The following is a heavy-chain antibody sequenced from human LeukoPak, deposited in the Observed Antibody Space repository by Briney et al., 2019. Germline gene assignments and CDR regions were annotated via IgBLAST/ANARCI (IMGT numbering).Heavy chain of an antibody. CDR1: GFTFGDYA. V-gene: IGHV3-49*04. J-gene: IGHJ4*02. Sequence: GGSLRLSCTASGFTFGDYAMSWVRQAPGKGLEWVGFIRSKAYGGTTEYAASVKGRFTISRDDSKSIAYLQMNSLKTEDTAVYYCTSGYSYGFTRPAFDYWGQGTLVTVSS. CDR2: IRSKAYGGTT. D-gene: IGHD5-18*01. CDR3: TSGYSYGFTRPAFDY.